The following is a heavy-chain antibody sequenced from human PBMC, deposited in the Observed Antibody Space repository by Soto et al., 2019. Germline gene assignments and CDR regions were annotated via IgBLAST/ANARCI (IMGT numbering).Heavy chain of an antibody. J-gene: IGHJ4*02. Sequence: SETLSLTCTVSGGSISSGDYYWSWIRQPPGKGLEWIGYIYYSGSTYYNPSLKSRVTISVDTSKNQFSLKLSSVTAADTAVYYCAREPYDYDRSGYYDYWGQGTLVTVSS. CDR2: IYYSGST. CDR3: AREPYDYDRSGYYDY. D-gene: IGHD3-22*01. CDR1: GGSISSGDYY. V-gene: IGHV4-30-4*01.